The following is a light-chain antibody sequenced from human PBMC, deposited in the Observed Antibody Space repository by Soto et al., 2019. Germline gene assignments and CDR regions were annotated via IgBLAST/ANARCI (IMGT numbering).Light chain of an antibody. V-gene: IGKV3-15*01. J-gene: IGKJ4*01. CDR3: QQYNGWPLT. Sequence: ETVMTQSPATLSVSPGERATLSCRASQSVSSNLAWYQQKPGQTPKLLIYVASTRATGIPARFSGSGSGTEFTLTISSLQSEDFAVYYCQQYNGWPLTFGGGTKVEFK. CDR2: VAS. CDR1: QSVSSN.